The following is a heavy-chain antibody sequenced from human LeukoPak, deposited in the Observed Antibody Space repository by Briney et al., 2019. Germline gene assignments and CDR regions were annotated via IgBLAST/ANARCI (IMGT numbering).Heavy chain of an antibody. J-gene: IGHJ4*02. CDR1: GFTFSSYA. CDR3: ARNMITFGGVIVNVFDH. V-gene: IGHV3-23*01. D-gene: IGHD3-16*02. Sequence: GGSLRLSCAASGFTFSSYAMSWVRQAPGKGLEWVSAISGSGGSTYYADSVKGRFTISRDNSKNTLYLQMNSLRAEDTAVYYCARNMITFGGVIVNVFDHWGQGTLVTVSS. CDR2: ISGSGGST.